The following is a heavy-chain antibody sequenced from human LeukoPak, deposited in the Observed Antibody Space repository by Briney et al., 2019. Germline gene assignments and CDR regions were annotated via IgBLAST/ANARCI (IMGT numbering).Heavy chain of an antibody. D-gene: IGHD6-19*01. CDR2: ISSSSSYI. CDR1: GFTFSSYS. CDR3: ARDSSGWYDH. J-gene: IGHJ5*02. Sequence: PGGSLRLSCAAFGFTFSSYSMNWVRQAPGKGLEWVSSISSSSSYIYYADSVKGRFTISRDNAKNSLYLQMNSLRAEDTAVYYCARDSSGWYDHWGQGTLVTVSS. V-gene: IGHV3-21*01.